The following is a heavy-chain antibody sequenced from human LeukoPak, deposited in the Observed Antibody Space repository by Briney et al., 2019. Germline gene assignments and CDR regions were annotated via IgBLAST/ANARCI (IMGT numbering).Heavy chain of an antibody. Sequence: ASVKVSCKASGGTFSSYAISWVRQAPGQGLEWMGRIIPILGIANYAQKFQGRVTITADKSTSTAYMELSSLRSEDTAVYYCAREHYGDYGGGGVDYWGQGTLVTVSS. D-gene: IGHD4-17*01. CDR2: IIPILGIA. V-gene: IGHV1-69*04. CDR3: AREHYGDYGGGGVDY. CDR1: GGTFSSYA. J-gene: IGHJ4*02.